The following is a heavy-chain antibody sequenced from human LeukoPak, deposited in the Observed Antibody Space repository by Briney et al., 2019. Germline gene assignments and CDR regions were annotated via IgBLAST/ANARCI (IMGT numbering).Heavy chain of an antibody. CDR1: GFTFSIYA. CDR2: ITSSGDGT. V-gene: IGHV3-23*01. J-gene: IGHJ4*02. CDR3: AKDRPNYYGSNGHYYRRDGDY. D-gene: IGHD3-22*01. Sequence: GGSLRLSCAASGFTFSIYAMSWVRQAPGKGLQWVSSITSSGDGTYYADSVKGRFTISRDNSENMLYLQMNGLRVEDTAVYFCAKDRPNYYGSNGHYYRRDGDYWGQGTLVTVSS.